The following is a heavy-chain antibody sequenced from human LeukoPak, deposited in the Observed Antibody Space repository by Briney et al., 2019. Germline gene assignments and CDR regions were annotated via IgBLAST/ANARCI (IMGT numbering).Heavy chain of an antibody. CDR1: GFTFSIYA. CDR2: ITSSGDGT. V-gene: IGHV3-23*01. J-gene: IGHJ4*02. CDR3: AKDRPNYYGSNGHYYRRDGDY. D-gene: IGHD3-22*01. Sequence: GGSLRLSCAASGFTFSIYAMSWVRQAPGKGLQWVSSITSSGDGTYYADSVKGRFTISRDNSENMLYLQMNGLRVEDTAVYFCAKDRPNYYGSNGHYYRRDGDYWGQGTLVTVSS.